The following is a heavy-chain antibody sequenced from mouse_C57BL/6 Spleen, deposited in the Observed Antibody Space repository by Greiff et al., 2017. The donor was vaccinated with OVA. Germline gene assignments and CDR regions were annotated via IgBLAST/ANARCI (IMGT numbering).Heavy chain of an antibody. D-gene: IGHD2-5*01. CDR3: VREGSNYDFDY. Sequence: EVKVEESGGGLVQPKGSLKLSCAASGFSFNTYAMNWVRQAPGKGLEWVARIRSKSNNYATYYADSVKDRFTISRDASESMLYLQMNNLKTEDTAMYYCVREGSNYDFDYWGQGTTLTVSS. CDR1: GFSFNTYA. J-gene: IGHJ2*01. CDR2: IRSKSNNYAT. V-gene: IGHV10-1*01.